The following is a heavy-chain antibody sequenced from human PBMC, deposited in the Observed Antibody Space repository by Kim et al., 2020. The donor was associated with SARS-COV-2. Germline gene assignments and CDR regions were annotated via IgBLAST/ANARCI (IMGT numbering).Heavy chain of an antibody. J-gene: IGHJ2*01. V-gene: IGHV4-34*01. CDR1: GGSFSGYY. D-gene: IGHD3-16*02. CDR2: INHSGST. CDR3: ARRAWGVIRYWYFDL. Sequence: SETLSLTCAVYGGSFSGYYWSWIRQPPGKGLEWIGEINHSGSTNYNPSLKSRVTISVDTSKNQFSLKLSSVTAADTAVYYCARRAWGVIRYWYFDLWGRGTLVTVSS.